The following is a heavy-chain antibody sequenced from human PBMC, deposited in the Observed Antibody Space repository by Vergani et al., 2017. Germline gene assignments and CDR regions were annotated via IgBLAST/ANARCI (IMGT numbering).Heavy chain of an antibody. CDR3: ARVFTAAGTRYFDY. CDR1: GFTFSSYA. Sequence: VQLLESGGGLVQPGGSLRLSCAASGFTFSSYAMHWVRQAPGKGLEWVAVISYDGSNKYYADSVKGRFTIARDNSKNTLYLQMNSLRAEDTAVYYCARVFTAAGTRYFDYWGQGTLVTVSS. CDR2: ISYDGSNK. D-gene: IGHD6-13*01. V-gene: IGHV3-30*04. J-gene: IGHJ4*02.